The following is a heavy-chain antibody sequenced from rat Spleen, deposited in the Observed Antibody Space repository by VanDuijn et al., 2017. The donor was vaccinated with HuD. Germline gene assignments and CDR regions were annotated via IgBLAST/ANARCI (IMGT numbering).Heavy chain of an antibody. Sequence: EVQLVESGGGLVQPGRSLKLSCAASGFTFSDYYMAWVRQAPTKGMEWVTTTSTGGGNTYYRDSVKGRFNIARDNAKNTLYLQRDSLWSKDTATFYCARHGYDGSYYYWDYWGQGVMVTVSS. CDR1: GFTFSDYY. J-gene: IGHJ2*01. D-gene: IGHD1-12*02. CDR3: ARHGYDGSYYYWDY. CDR2: TSTGGGNT. V-gene: IGHV5-25*01.